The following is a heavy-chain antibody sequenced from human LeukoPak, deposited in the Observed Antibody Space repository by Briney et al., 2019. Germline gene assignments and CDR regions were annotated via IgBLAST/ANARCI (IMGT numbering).Heavy chain of an antibody. J-gene: IGHJ3*02. Sequence: GASVKVSCKASGYTVTSYGISWVRQAPGQGLEWMGWISAYNGNTNYAQKLQGRVTMTTDTSTSTAYMELRSRRSDDTAVYYCARADYDILTGYPDAFDIWGQGTMVTVSS. CDR2: ISAYNGNT. CDR3: ARADYDILTGYPDAFDI. CDR1: GYTVTSYG. D-gene: IGHD3-9*01. V-gene: IGHV1-18*01.